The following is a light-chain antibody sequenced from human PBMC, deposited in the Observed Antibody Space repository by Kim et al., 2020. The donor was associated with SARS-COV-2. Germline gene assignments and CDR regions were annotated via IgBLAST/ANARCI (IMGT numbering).Light chain of an antibody. CDR1: SSDIGGYNY. CDR2: DVS. V-gene: IGLV2-14*03. J-gene: IGLJ2*01. Sequence: PGQSITISCTGTSSDIGGYNYVSWYQQHPGKAPKLIISDVSKRPSGVSYRFSGSKSGNTASLTISGLQAEDEADYYCSSYSTTTVLFGGGTQLTVL. CDR3: SSYSTTTVL.